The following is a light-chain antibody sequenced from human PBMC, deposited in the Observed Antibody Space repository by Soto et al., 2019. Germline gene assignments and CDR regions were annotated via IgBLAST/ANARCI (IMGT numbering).Light chain of an antibody. CDR3: SSYGGNYNYV. CDR2: EVS. J-gene: IGLJ1*01. Sequence: QSALTQPPSASGSPGQSVTISCTGASSDVGGYNYVSWHQQHPGKAPKLMIYEVSKRPSGVPDRFSGSKSGNTASLTVSGLQAEDEADYYCSSYGGNYNYVFGTGTKLTV. V-gene: IGLV2-8*01. CDR1: SSDVGGYNY.